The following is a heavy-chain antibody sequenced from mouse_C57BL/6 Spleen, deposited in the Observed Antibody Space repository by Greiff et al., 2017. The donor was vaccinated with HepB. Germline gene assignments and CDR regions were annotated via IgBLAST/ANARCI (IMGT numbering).Heavy chain of an antibody. D-gene: IGHD2-4*01. CDR3: ARDHDYDGYYAMDY. V-gene: IGHV3-6*01. J-gene: IGHJ4*01. Sequence: EVKLMESGPGLVKPSQSLSLTCSVTGYSITSGYYWNWIRQFPGNKLEWMGYISYDGSNNYNPSLKNRISITRDTSKNQFFLKLNSVTTEDTATYYCARDHDYDGYYAMDYWGQGTSVTVSS. CDR2: ISYDGSN. CDR1: GYSITSGYY.